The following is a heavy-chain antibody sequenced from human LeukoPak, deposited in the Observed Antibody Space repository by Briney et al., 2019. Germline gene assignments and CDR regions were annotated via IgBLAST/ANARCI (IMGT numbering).Heavy chain of an antibody. Sequence: SETLSLTCTVSGGSISSYYWSWIRQPPGKGLEWIGEINHSGSTNYNPSLKSRVTISVDTSKNQFSLKLSSVTAADTAVYYCARGGWAPYYWGQGTLVTVSS. J-gene: IGHJ4*02. CDR1: GGSISSYY. CDR2: INHSGST. CDR3: ARGGWAPYY. D-gene: IGHD1-26*01. V-gene: IGHV4-34*01.